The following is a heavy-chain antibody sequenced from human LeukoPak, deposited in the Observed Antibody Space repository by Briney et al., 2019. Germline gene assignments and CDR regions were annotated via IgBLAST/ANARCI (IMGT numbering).Heavy chain of an antibody. D-gene: IGHD3-9*01. CDR2: IYYSGSA. Sequence: SETLSLTCTVSGGSISSYYWSWIRQPPGKGLEWIGYIYYSGSANYNPSLKSRVTISVDTSKNQFSLKLRSVTAADTAVYYCARGPHLFLTNYFIAYWGQGTLVTVSS. CDR3: ARGPHLFLTNYFIAY. CDR1: GGSISSYY. V-gene: IGHV4-59*01. J-gene: IGHJ4*02.